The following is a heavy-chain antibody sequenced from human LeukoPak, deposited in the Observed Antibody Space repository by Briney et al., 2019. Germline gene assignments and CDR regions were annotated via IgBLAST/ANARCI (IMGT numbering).Heavy chain of an antibody. D-gene: IGHD3-22*01. J-gene: IGHJ4*02. Sequence: GASVKVSCKASGYTFTGYYMHWVRQAPGQGLEWMGWINPNTSGTNYAQKFQGRVTMTRDTSISTAYMELRRLRSDDTAVYYCARGGAHYHDSSGRGDYWGQGTLVTVSS. CDR2: INPNTSGT. V-gene: IGHV1-2*02. CDR1: GYTFTGYY. CDR3: ARGGAHYHDSSGRGDY.